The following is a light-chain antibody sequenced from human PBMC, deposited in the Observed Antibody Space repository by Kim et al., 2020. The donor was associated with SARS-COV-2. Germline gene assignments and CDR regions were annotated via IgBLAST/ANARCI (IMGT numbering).Light chain of an antibody. Sequence: QPVLTQSSSASASLGSSVKLTCTLSSGHSSYIIAWHQQQPGKAPRYLMKLEGIGSYNKGSGVPDRFSGSSSGADRYLTISNLQSEDEADYYCETWDSNTRVFGGGTQLTVL. V-gene: IGLV4-60*03. CDR2: LEGIGSY. CDR1: SGHSSYI. J-gene: IGLJ2*01. CDR3: ETWDSNTRV.